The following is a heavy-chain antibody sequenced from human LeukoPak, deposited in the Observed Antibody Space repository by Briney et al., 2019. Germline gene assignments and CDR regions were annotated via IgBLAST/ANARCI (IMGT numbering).Heavy chain of an antibody. CDR2: ISINGGST. V-gene: IGHV3-64D*06. CDR1: GFTFSSYA. D-gene: IGHD3-10*01. CDR3: VKGSSDLYYYYGMDV. Sequence: GGSLRLSCLAFGFTFSSYAMHWVRQAPAKGLEYVSAISINGGSTYYADSVKGRFTIARDNSKNTRYLQMSSLRAEDTAVYYCVKGSSDLYYYYGMDVWGQGTTVTVSS. J-gene: IGHJ6*02.